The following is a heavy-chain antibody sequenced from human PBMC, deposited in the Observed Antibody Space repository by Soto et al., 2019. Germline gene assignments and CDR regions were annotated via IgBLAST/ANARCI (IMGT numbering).Heavy chain of an antibody. CDR3: AKDRGYVNNYFDY. J-gene: IGHJ4*02. V-gene: IGHV3-30*18. Sequence: QVQLVESGGGVVQPGRSLRLSCAASGFTFSSYGMHWVRQAPGKGLEWVAVISYDGSNKYYADSVKGRFTISRDNSKNTLYLQMNSLRAEDTAVYYCAKDRGYVNNYFDYWVQGTLVTVSS. CDR2: ISYDGSNK. CDR1: GFTFSSYG. D-gene: IGHD6-13*01.